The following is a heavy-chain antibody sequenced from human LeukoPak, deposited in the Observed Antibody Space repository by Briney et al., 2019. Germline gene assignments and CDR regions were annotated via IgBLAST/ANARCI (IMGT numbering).Heavy chain of an antibody. J-gene: IGHJ4*02. CDR3: AGHTGARYSSGWPPFDY. CDR2: IYPSDSYT. Sequence: GESLKISCKGSGYSFTIYSISWVRQMPGKGVEWMGRIYPSDSYTNNSPSFQGHVTISADKSISTAYLQWSSLKASDTAMYYCAGHTGARYSSGWPPFDYWGQGTLVTVSS. D-gene: IGHD6-19*01. CDR1: GYSFTIYS. V-gene: IGHV5-10-1*01.